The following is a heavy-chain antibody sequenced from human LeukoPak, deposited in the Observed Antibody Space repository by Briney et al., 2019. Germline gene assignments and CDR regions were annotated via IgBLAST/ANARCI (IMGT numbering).Heavy chain of an antibody. D-gene: IGHD3-10*02. CDR2: MYYSGRA. Sequence: SETLSLTCTVSGGSISSYYWSWIRQPPGKGLEWIGYMYYSGRANYNPSLKSRVTISVDTSKNQFSLKLSSVTAADTAVYYCARVMSTLGDYYYYYMDVWGKGTTVTISS. V-gene: IGHV4-59*01. J-gene: IGHJ6*03. CDR3: ARVMSTLGDYYYYYMDV. CDR1: GGSISSYY.